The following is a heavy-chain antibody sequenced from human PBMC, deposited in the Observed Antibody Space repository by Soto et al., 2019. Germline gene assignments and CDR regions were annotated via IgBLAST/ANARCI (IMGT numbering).Heavy chain of an antibody. CDR2: ISYSGST. V-gene: IGHV4-59*01. CDR3: ARADPDASVGY. J-gene: IGHJ4*02. Sequence: TLSLTCTVSGGSMSSYYWTWLRQSPGRGLEWIGYISYSGSTYYNPSLKSRVTISADTSKNQFSLRMNSMIAADTAVYYCARADPDASVGYWGQGTLVTVSS. D-gene: IGHD2-15*01. CDR1: GGSMSSYY.